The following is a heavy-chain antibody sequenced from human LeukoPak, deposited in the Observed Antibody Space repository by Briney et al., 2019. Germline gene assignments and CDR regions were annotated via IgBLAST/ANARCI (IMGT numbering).Heavy chain of an antibody. CDR2: IYYSGGT. Sequence: SETLSLTCTVSGGSISSYYWSWIRQPPGKGLEWIGYIYYSGGTNYNPSLKSRVTISVDTSKNQFSLKLSSVTAADTAVYYCARRAAVAGFRYYFDYWGQGTLVTVSS. CDR1: GGSISSYY. V-gene: IGHV4-59*01. CDR3: ARRAAVAGFRYYFDY. J-gene: IGHJ4*02. D-gene: IGHD6-19*01.